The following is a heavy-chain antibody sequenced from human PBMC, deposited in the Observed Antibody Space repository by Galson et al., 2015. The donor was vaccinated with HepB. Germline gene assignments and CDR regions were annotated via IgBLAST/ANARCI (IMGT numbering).Heavy chain of an antibody. CDR3: ARDPRGGVDY. CDR2: ISSSSSYI. D-gene: IGHD3-16*01. V-gene: IGHV3-21*01. CDR1: GFTFSSYS. Sequence: SLRLSCAASGFTFSSYSMNWVRQAPGKGLEWVSSISSSSSYIYYADSVKGRFTIPRDNAKNSLYLQMNSLRAEDTAVYYCARDPRGGVDYWGQGTLVTVSS. J-gene: IGHJ4*02.